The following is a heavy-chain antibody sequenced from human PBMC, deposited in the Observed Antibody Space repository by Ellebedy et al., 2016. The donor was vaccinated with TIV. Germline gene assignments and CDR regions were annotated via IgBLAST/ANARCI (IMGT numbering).Heavy chain of an antibody. CDR1: GFTFSTYA. J-gene: IGHJ4*02. Sequence: GGSLRLXCAASGFTFSTYAMSWVRQAPGKGLEWVSTISGGGGTTYYADSVKGRFTISRDNSKNTLYVQMNGLRAEDTAVYYCARGFELFPERWGQGTLVTVSS. CDR2: ISGGGGTT. CDR3: ARGFELFPER. D-gene: IGHD3-10*01. V-gene: IGHV3-23*01.